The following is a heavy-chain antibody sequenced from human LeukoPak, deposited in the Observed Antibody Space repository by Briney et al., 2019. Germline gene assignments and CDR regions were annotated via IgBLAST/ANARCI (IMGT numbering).Heavy chain of an antibody. CDR3: ARDQRGIAVAGLDY. D-gene: IGHD6-19*01. V-gene: IGHV3-21*01. J-gene: IGHJ4*02. CDR1: GFTFSSYA. Sequence: GGSLRLSCAASGFTFSSYAMNWVRQAPGKGLEWVSSISSSSSYIYYADSVKGRFTISRDNAKNSLYLQMNSLRAEDTAVYYCARDQRGIAVAGLDYWGQGTLVTVSS. CDR2: ISSSSSYI.